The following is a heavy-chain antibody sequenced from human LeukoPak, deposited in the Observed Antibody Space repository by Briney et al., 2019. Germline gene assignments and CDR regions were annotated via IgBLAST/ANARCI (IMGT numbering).Heavy chain of an antibody. V-gene: IGHV1-2*02. Sequence: ASVKVSCKASGYTFTGNYIQWVRQAPGQGLEWMGWINPHSVGTNYAQNFQGRVTMTSDTSITTAYMELSGLTSGDTAIYYCARDVSWGLVDYWGQGTPVTVSS. CDR3: ARDVSWGLVDY. D-gene: IGHD2-21*02. CDR2: INPHSVGT. J-gene: IGHJ4*02. CDR1: GYTFTGNY.